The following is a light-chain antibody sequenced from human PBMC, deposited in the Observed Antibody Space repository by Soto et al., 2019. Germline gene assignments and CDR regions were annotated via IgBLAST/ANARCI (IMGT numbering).Light chain of an antibody. Sequence: DIQMTQSPSTLSASVGDRVTITCRASQSISSWLAWYQQKPGKAPKLLIYKASSLGSGVPSRFSGSGSGTEFTLTISSLQPDDVATYYCQQYTSYSETFGQGTKVEIK. CDR2: KAS. CDR3: QQYTSYSET. V-gene: IGKV1-5*03. J-gene: IGKJ1*01. CDR1: QSISSW.